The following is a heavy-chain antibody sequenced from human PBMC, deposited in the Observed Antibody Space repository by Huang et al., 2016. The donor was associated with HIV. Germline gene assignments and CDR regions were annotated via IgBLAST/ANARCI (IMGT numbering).Heavy chain of an antibody. V-gene: IGHV3-21*01. J-gene: IGHJ5*02. Sequence: DVQLVESGGGLVKPGGSLRLSCAASGFSFDSFAMHWVRPASGKGREWVASITASSSFKYYACSLTGRFTVSRDNAKNSLYLQMNSLRPEDTAVYYCVRENYGSGSTLHWFDPWGQGTLVTVSS. D-gene: IGHD3-10*01. CDR1: GFSFDSFA. CDR3: VRENYGSGSTLHWFDP. CDR2: ITASSSFK.